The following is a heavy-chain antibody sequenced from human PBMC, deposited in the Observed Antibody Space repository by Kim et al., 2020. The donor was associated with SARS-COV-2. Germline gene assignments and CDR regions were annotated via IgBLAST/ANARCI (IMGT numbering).Heavy chain of an antibody. CDR2: ISWNSGSI. CDR1: GFTFDDYA. CDR3: AKTPGYSSGWYGPFDY. J-gene: IGHJ4*01. D-gene: IGHD6-19*01. Sequence: GGSLRLSCAASGFTFDDYAMHWVRQAPGKGLEWVSGISWNSGSIGYADSVKGRFTISRDNAKNSLYLQMNSLRAEDTALYYCAKTPGYSSGWYGPFDYWG. V-gene: IGHV3-9*01.